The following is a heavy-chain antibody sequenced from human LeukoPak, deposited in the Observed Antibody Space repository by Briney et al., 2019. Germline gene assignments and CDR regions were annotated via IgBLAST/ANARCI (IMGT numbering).Heavy chain of an antibody. CDR2: ISSSGNTI. J-gene: IGHJ4*02. V-gene: IGHV3-48*03. CDR3: ARGMGAEGSGNSPFVY. CDR1: GFTFSSYE. D-gene: IGHD3-10*01. Sequence: GGSLRLSCAASGFTFSSYEMNWVRQAPGKGLEWVAYISSSGNTIHYADSVKGRFTISRDNAKTSLYLQMNSLRAEDTAVYYCARGMGAEGSGNSPFVYWGERILVTVS.